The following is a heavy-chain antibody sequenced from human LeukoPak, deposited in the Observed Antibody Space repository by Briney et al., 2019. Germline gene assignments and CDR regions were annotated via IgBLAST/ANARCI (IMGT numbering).Heavy chain of an antibody. CDR3: AKKVVVGATSPYSDFQD. D-gene: IGHD1-26*01. V-gene: IGHV3-23*01. Sequence: GGSLRLSCVASGFTFGSYAMSWVRQAPGKGLEWVSAISGSGVTTHYAGSVKGRFSISRDNSKNTLYLQMNSLRAEDTALYYCAKKVVVGATSPYSDFQDWGQGTLVTVSS. CDR2: ISGSGVTT. J-gene: IGHJ1*01. CDR1: GFTFGSYA.